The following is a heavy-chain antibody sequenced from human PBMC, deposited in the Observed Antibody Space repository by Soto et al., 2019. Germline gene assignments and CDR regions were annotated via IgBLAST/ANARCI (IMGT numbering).Heavy chain of an antibody. D-gene: IGHD2-2*01. Sequence: GGSLRLFCAASGFTFDDYAMHWVRQAPGKGLEWGSGISWNSGSIGYADSVKGRFTISRDNAKNSLYLQMNSLRAEDTALYYCAKDRQPLYIVVVPAAMREAFDIWGQGTMVTVSS. CDR3: AKDRQPLYIVVVPAAMREAFDI. J-gene: IGHJ3*02. V-gene: IGHV3-9*01. CDR2: ISWNSGSI. CDR1: GFTFDDYA.